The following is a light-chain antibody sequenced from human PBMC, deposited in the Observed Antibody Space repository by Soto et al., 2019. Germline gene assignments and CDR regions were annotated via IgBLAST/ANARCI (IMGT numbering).Light chain of an antibody. Sequence: EVVLTQSTGTLSLSPGERTTLSCRASQSVSSSYLAWYQQKPGQAPRLLIYAASSRATGIPDRFRVSGSGTDFTLTISRLEPEDFAVYYGQQYGSSRWTFGQGTKVEIK. J-gene: IGKJ1*01. CDR1: QSVSSSY. CDR3: QQYGSSRWT. CDR2: AAS. V-gene: IGKV3-20*01.